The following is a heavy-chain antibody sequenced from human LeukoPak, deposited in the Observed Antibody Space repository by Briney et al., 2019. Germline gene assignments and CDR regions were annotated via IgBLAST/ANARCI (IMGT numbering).Heavy chain of an antibody. CDR1: GFSFSRYW. D-gene: IGHD6-13*01. V-gene: IGHV4-39*07. J-gene: IGHJ4*02. CDR2: IYYSGST. CDR3: ARHSTWEYSTSWYDY. Sequence: GSLRLSCAASGFSFSRYWMSWVRQPPGKGLEWIGGIYYSGSTYYNPSLKSRVTISVDTSKNQFSLKLSSVTAADTAVYYCARHSTWEYSTSWYDYWGQGTLVTVSS.